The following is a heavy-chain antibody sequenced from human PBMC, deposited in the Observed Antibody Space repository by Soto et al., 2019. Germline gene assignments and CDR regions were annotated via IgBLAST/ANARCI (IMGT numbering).Heavy chain of an antibody. CDR3: ARDSAIVVVIAYYFDY. CDR2: ISYDGSNK. V-gene: IGHV3-30-3*01. J-gene: IGHJ4*02. D-gene: IGHD3-22*01. Sequence: WSLRLSCAASGFTFSSYAMHWVRQAPGKGLEWVAVISYDGSNKYYADSVKGRFTISRDNSKNTLYLQMNSLRAEDTAVYYCARDSAIVVVIAYYFDYWGQGTLVTVSS. CDR1: GFTFSSYA.